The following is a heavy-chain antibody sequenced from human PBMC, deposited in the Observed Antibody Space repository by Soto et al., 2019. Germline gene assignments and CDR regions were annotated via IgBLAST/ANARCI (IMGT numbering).Heavy chain of an antibody. D-gene: IGHD5-12*01. V-gene: IGHV5-51*01. CDR3: ARHLEMATIDS. Sequence: LGESLKISCKVSGYSFTSHWIGWVLQMPGKDLEWMGIIYPGDSDTRYSTSFEGQVTISADKSISTAYLQWSSLRASHTAMYYCARHLEMATIDSWGQGTLVTVSS. CDR2: IYPGDSDT. CDR1: GYSFTSHW. J-gene: IGHJ4*02.